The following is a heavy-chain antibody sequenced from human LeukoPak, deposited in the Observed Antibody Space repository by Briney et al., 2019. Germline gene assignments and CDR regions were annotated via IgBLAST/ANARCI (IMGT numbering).Heavy chain of an antibody. CDR2: MNTNTGNP. D-gene: IGHD6-19*01. V-gene: IGHV7-4-1*02. CDR1: GYTFTSYA. CDR3: ARGNFDPRLHSSGWYRVDY. Sequence: ASVKVSCKASGYTFTSYAMNWVRQAPGQGLEWMGWMNTNTGNPTYAQGFTGRFVFSLDTSVSTAYLQISSLKAEDTAVYYCARGNFDPRLHSSGWYRVDYWGQGTLVTVSS. J-gene: IGHJ4*02.